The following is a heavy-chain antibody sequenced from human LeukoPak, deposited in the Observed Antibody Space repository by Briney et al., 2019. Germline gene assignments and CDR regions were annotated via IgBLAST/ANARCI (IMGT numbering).Heavy chain of an antibody. CDR2: INPNSGGT. CDR1: VYTFTGYY. CDR3: AREGPTGIAAAGTRVNWFDP. Sequence: GASVKVSCKASVYTFTGYYMHGVRQAPGQGLEWMGWINPNSGGTNYAQKFQGRVTMTRDTSISTAYMELSRLRSDDTAVYYCAREGPTGIAAAGTRVNWFDPWGQGTLVTVSS. J-gene: IGHJ5*02. V-gene: IGHV1-2*02. D-gene: IGHD6-13*01.